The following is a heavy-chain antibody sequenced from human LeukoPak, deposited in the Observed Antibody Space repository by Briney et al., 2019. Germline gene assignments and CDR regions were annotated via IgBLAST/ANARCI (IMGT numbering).Heavy chain of an antibody. Sequence: SETLSLTCTVSGGSISSYYWSWIRQPPGKGLEWIGYIYYSGSTNYNPSLKSRVTISVETSKNQFSLKLSSVTAADTAVYYCASTSSSWYNYYYYYMDVWGKGTTVTVSS. CDR3: ASTSSSWYNYYYYYMDV. CDR1: GGSISSYY. V-gene: IGHV4-59*01. D-gene: IGHD6-13*01. CDR2: IYYSGST. J-gene: IGHJ6*03.